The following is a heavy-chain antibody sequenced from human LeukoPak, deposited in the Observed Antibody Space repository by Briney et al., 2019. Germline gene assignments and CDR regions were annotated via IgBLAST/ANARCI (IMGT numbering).Heavy chain of an antibody. CDR3: ARVNYDILTGYSMDV. CDR2: IYTSGST. CDR1: GGSISSGSYY. J-gene: IGHJ6*03. V-gene: IGHV4-61*02. D-gene: IGHD3-9*01. Sequence: SQTLSLTCTVSGGSISSGSYYWSWIRQPAGKGLEWIGRIYTSGSTNYNPSLKSRVTISVDTSKNQFSLKLSSVTAADTAVYYCARVNYDILTGYSMDVWGKGTTVTISS.